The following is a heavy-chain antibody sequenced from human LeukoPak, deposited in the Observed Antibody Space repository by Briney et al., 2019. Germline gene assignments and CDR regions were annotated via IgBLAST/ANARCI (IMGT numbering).Heavy chain of an antibody. D-gene: IGHD2-21*01. J-gene: IGHJ4*02. Sequence: GGSLRLSCAASGFTFSSYSMNWVRQAPGKGLEWVSYISSSSSTIYYADSVKGRFTISRDNSKNTLYLQMNSLRAEDTAVYYCARDCGGYFDYWGQGTLVTVSS. CDR1: GFTFSSYS. CDR2: ISSSSSTI. CDR3: ARDCGGYFDY. V-gene: IGHV3-48*01.